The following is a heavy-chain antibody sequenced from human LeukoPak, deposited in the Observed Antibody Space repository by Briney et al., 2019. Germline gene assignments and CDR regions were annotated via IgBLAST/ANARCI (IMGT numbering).Heavy chain of an antibody. CDR1: GFTFSSHG. J-gene: IGHJ6*03. CDR2: IIPSGHTT. CDR3: ARLSAYYYGSFFYYYMDV. V-gene: IGHV3-21*06. D-gene: IGHD3-10*01. Sequence: GGSLRLSCVASGFTFSSHGMNWVRQPPGKGLEWVSGIIPSGHTTYYADSVKGRFTISRDNAKNSVYLHMNSLRAEDTALYYCARLSAYYYGSFFYYYMDVWGKGTTVTVSS.